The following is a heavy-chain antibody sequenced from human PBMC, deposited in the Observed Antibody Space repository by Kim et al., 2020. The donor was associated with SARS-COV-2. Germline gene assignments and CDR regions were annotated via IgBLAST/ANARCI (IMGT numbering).Heavy chain of an antibody. CDR1: GGSISNYF. Sequence: ETLSLTCTVSGGSISNYFWSWIRQSPGKGLEWIGYIYYSGSTYYNPSLKSRVTISLDTSKNQFSLNLSSVTAADTAVYYCARCGIVATRHYGMDVWGRGTTVTVSS. D-gene: IGHD5-12*01. CDR3: ARCGIVATRHYGMDV. V-gene: IGHV4-59*13. J-gene: IGHJ6*02. CDR2: IYYSGST.